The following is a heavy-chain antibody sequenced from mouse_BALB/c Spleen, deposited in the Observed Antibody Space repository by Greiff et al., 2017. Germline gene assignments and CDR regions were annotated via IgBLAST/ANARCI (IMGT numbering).Heavy chain of an antibody. CDR3: ARLYDGYYVDY. Sequence: EVKLMESGGGLVKPGGSLKLSCAASGFTFSSYAMSWVRQSPEKRLEWVAEISSGGSYTYYPDTVTGRFTISRDNAKNTLYLEMSSLRSEDTAMYYCARLYDGYYVDYWGQGTTLTVSS. V-gene: IGHV5-9-4*01. CDR2: ISSGGSYT. D-gene: IGHD2-3*01. J-gene: IGHJ2*01. CDR1: GFTFSSYA.